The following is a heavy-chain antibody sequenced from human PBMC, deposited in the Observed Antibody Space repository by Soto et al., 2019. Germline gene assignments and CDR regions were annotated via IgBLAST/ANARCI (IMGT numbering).Heavy chain of an antibody. CDR2: IIPIFGTT. CDR3: ARETGYCSSTSCYSSRFYYYGMDV. D-gene: IGHD2-2*01. V-gene: IGHV1-69*01. Sequence: QVQLVQSGAEVKKPGSSVKVSCKAAGGTFSSYGISWVRQAPGQGLEWMGGIIPIFGTTNYALKFQGRVTITADESTSTAYMELSSLRPEDTAVYYCARETGYCSSTSCYSSRFYYYGMDVWGQGTTVTVSS. CDR1: GGTFSSYG. J-gene: IGHJ6*02.